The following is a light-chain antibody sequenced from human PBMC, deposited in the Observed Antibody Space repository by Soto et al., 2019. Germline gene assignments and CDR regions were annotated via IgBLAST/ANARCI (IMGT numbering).Light chain of an antibody. CDR1: QSVSSNY. V-gene: IGKV3-20*01. Sequence: EIVLTQSPGTLSLSPGERATLSCRASQSVSSNYLAWYQQKPGQAPRLLIFGASRRATGIPERFSGSGSGTDFTLTISRLEAEDFAVYYCQQYGSSYTFGQGTKREIK. CDR2: GAS. J-gene: IGKJ2*01. CDR3: QQYGSSYT.